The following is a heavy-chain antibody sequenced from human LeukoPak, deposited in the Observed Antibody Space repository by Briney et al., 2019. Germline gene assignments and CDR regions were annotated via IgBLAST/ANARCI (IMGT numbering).Heavy chain of an antibody. D-gene: IGHD1-26*01. CDR3: AKEPYSGSQLLDY. Sequence: GGSLLLSCAASGFTFSSHGMSWVRQAPGKGLEWVSGISTSGGSIYYADSVKGRFTISRDNSKNTLYLQMNSLRAEDTAVYYCAKEPYSGSQLLDYWGQGTLVTVSS. J-gene: IGHJ4*02. V-gene: IGHV3-23*01. CDR1: GFTFSSHG. CDR2: ISTSGGSI.